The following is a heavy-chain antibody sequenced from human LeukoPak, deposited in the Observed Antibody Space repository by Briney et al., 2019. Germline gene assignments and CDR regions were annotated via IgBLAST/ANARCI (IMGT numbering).Heavy chain of an antibody. J-gene: IGHJ4*02. CDR3: ASQGNTAFDY. D-gene: IGHD4-17*01. CDR1: GGSISSSSYY. CDR2: IYYSGST. Sequence: PSETLSLTCTVSGGSISSSSYYWGWIRQPPGKGLEWIGSIYYSGSTYYNPSLKSRVTISVDTSKNQFSLKLSSVTAADTAVYYCASQGNTAFDYWGQGTLVTVSS. V-gene: IGHV4-39*01.